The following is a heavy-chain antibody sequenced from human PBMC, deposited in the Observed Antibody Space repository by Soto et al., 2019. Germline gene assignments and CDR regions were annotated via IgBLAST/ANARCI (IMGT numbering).Heavy chain of an antibody. CDR2: INAGNGNT. CDR1: GYTFTSYA. V-gene: IGHV1-3*01. J-gene: IGHJ6*03. Sequence: ASVKVSCKASGYTFTSYAMHWVRQAPGQRLEWMGWINAGNGNTKYSQKFQGRVTITRDTSASTAYMELSSLRSEDTAVYYCARDWSSGTMGYYYYMDVWGKGTTVTVSS. CDR3: ARDWSSGTMGYYYYMDV. D-gene: IGHD3-10*01.